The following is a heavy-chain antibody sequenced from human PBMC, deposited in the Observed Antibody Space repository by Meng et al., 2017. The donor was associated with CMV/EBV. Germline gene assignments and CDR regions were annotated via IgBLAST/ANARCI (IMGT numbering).Heavy chain of an antibody. CDR1: GFTFDDYA. CDR3: AKATPDYDYVSYFDY. V-gene: IGHV3-9*01. J-gene: IGHJ4*02. CDR2: ISWNSGSI. D-gene: IGHD3-16*01. Sequence: GGSLRLSCAASGFTFDDYAMHWVRQAPGKGLEWVSGISWNSGSIGYAAAVKGRFTISRDNAKNSLYLQMNSLRAEDTALYDCAKATPDYDYVSYFDYWGQGTLVTVSS.